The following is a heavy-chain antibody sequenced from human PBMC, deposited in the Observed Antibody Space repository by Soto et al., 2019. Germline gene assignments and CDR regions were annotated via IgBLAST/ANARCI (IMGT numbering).Heavy chain of an antibody. V-gene: IGHV1-3*01. CDR2: INAGNGNT. D-gene: IGHD3-16*01. CDR3: ARNLAGGGSYFDY. Sequence: ASLKVSCKASGYSFTSYAMHWVRQAPGQRLEWMGWINAGNGNTKYSQKFQGRVTITRDTSASTAYMELSSLRSEDTAVYYYARNLAGGGSYFDYWGQGTLVTVSS. CDR1: GYSFTSYA. J-gene: IGHJ4*02.